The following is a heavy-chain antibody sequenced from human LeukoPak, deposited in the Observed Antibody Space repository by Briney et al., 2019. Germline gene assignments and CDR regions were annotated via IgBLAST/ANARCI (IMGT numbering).Heavy chain of an antibody. Sequence: GGSLRLSCTVSGFTFDDYAMHWVRHTPGKGLEWVAGITWSRDNIGYGDSVKGRFTISRDNVKNVLYLQMNSLRPEDTALYYCAKDLSSAITSALVLDVWGQGTTVTVS. CDR2: ITWSRDNI. CDR1: GFTFDDYA. D-gene: IGHD3-22*01. V-gene: IGHV3-9*01. J-gene: IGHJ6*02. CDR3: AKDLSSAITSALVLDV.